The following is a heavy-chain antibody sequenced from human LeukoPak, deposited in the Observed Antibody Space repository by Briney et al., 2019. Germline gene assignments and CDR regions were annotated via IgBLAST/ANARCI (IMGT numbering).Heavy chain of an antibody. CDR3: ARGGATGGYSTPTWFDP. Sequence: GASVTVSCTASGYTFTSYYMHWVRQAPGQGLEWMGIINPSGGSTSYAQKFQGRVTMTRDSSTSTVYMELSSLRSEDTAVYYCARGGATGGYSTPTWFDPWGQGTLLTVSS. D-gene: IGHD2-15*01. J-gene: IGHJ5*02. CDR2: INPSGGST. V-gene: IGHV1-46*01. CDR1: GYTFTSYY.